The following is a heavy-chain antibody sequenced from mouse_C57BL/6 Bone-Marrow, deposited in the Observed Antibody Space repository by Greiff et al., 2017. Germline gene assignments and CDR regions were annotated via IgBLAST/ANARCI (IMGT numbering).Heavy chain of an antibody. Sequence: EVKLVESGGGLVKPGGSLKLSCAASGFTFSSYAMSWVRQTPEKRLEWVATISDGGSYTYSPDNVKGRFTISRDNAKNNLYLQMSHLKSEDTAMYYCARDPRWLLLDYWGQGTTLTVSS. J-gene: IGHJ2*01. CDR1: GFTFSSYA. CDR2: ISDGGSYT. D-gene: IGHD2-3*01. CDR3: ARDPRWLLLDY. V-gene: IGHV5-4*01.